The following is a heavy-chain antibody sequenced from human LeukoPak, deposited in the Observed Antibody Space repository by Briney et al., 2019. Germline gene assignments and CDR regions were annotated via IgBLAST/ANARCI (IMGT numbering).Heavy chain of an antibody. Sequence: GGSLRLSCAASGFTFSNYAMTWVRQAPGKGLEWVSSISGSGGSTYYSDTVRGRFTISRDNSKNTAYLQMNSLRAEDTAMYYCVRATEGGALDVWGQGTTVTVSS. J-gene: IGHJ6*02. D-gene: IGHD2-21*02. V-gene: IGHV3-23*01. CDR2: ISGSGGST. CDR3: VRATEGGALDV. CDR1: GFTFSNYA.